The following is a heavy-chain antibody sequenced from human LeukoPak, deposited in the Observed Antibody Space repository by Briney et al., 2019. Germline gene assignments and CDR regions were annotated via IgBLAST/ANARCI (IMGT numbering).Heavy chain of an antibody. D-gene: IGHD2-2*01. V-gene: IGHV4-4*07. CDR3: ARDVAIYCSSTSCSYYFDY. CDR2: IYTSGST. CDR1: GGSISSYY. J-gene: IGHJ4*02. Sequence: PSETLSLTCTVSGGSISSYYWSWIRQPAGKGLEWIERIYTSGSTNYNPSLKSRVTMSVDTSKNQFSLKLSSVTAADTAVYYCARDVAIYCSSTSCSYYFDYWGQGTLVTVSS.